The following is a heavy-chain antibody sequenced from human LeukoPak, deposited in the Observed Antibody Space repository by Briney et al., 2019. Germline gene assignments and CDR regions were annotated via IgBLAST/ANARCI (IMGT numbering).Heavy chain of an antibody. D-gene: IGHD3-16*01. V-gene: IGHV5-51*01. CDR2: IYPGDSDT. CDR3: GGGRWSPPHFDY. Sequence: GESLKISCKGSGYSFSSYWIGWVRQMPGKGLEWMGTIYPGDSDTRYNPSFQGQVTIAADKSISIAYLQWSSLKASDTAMYYCGGGRWSPPHFDYWGQGTLVTVSS. CDR1: GYSFSSYW. J-gene: IGHJ4*02.